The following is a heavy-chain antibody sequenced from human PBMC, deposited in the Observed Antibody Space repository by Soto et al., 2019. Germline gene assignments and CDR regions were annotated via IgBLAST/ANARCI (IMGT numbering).Heavy chain of an antibody. J-gene: IGHJ4*02. V-gene: IGHV4-59*12. CDR1: GGYISSYY. D-gene: IGHD3-10*01. CDR3: ARDRTYYYGSGTNRGFDY. CDR2: IYYSGST. Sequence: ETLSLTCTVSGGYISSYYWSWIRQPPGKGLEWIGYIYYSGSTRYNPSLKSRVTMSVDTSKNQFSLKLSPVTAADTAVYYCARDRTYYYGSGTNRGFDYWGQGTLVTVSS.